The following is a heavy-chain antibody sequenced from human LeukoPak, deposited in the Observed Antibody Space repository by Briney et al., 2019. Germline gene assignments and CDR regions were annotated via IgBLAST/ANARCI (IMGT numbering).Heavy chain of an antibody. Sequence: PGGSLRLSCAASGFTFHNYGMHWVRQAPGKGLEWVAVISYDGNNKYYADSVKGRFTISRGNSKDTLDLQMNSLRAEDTAVYYCAKSLSLTVWGVPLADSWGQGTLVTVSS. J-gene: IGHJ4*02. V-gene: IGHV3-30*18. CDR2: ISYDGNNK. CDR3: AKSLSLTVWGVPLADS. CDR1: GFTFHNYG. D-gene: IGHD3-16*01.